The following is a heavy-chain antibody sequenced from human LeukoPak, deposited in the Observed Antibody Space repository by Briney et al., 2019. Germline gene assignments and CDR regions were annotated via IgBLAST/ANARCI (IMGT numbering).Heavy chain of an antibody. CDR2: IYYSGNT. CDR1: GGSISSGDYS. V-gene: IGHV4-30-4*01. D-gene: IGHD2-15*01. CDR3: ARDMRYCSGGSCHDFDY. J-gene: IGHJ4*02. Sequence: SETLSLTCTVSGGSISSGDYSWSWIRQPPGKGLEWIGYIYYSGNTYYNPSLKSRVTISVDTSKNQFSLKLSSVTAADTAVYYCARDMRYCSGGSCHDFDYWGQGTLVTVSS.